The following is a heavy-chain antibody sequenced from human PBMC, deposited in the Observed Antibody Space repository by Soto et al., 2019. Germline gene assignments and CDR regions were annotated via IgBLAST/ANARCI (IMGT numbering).Heavy chain of an antibody. CDR2: INHSGRT. V-gene: IGHV4-34*01. J-gene: IGHJ2*01. CDR1: GGSFSGYY. Sequence: SETLSLTCAVYGGSFSGYYWSWIRQPPGKGLEWIGEINHSGRTNYNPSLKSRVTISVDTSKNQFSLKLSSVTAADTAVYYCARESVGIKGRYFDLWGRGTPVTVSS. CDR3: ARESVGIKGRYFDL. D-gene: IGHD7-27*01.